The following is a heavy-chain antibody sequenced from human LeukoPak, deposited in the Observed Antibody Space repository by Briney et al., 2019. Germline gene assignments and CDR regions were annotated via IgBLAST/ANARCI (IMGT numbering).Heavy chain of an antibody. CDR1: GGTFSSYA. CDR3: ARGALDRSGYYLGAFDI. J-gene: IGHJ3*02. D-gene: IGHD3-22*01. Sequence: SVKVSCKASGGTFSSYAISWVRQAPGQGLEWMGGIIPIFGTANYAQKFQGRVTMTTDTSTSAAYMELRSLRSDDTAVYYCARGALDRSGYYLGAFDIWGQGTMVTVSS. V-gene: IGHV1-69*05. CDR2: IIPIFGTA.